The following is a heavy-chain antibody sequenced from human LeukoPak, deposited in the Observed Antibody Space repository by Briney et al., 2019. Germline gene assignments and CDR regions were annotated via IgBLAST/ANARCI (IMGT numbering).Heavy chain of an antibody. CDR2: IIPILGIA. Sequence: ASVKVSCKASGYTFTGYYMHWVRQAPGQGLEWMGRIIPILGIANYAQKFQGRVTITADKSTSTAYMELSSLRSEDTAVYYCARDPGDGYNYFDYWGQGTLVTVSS. D-gene: IGHD5-24*01. CDR1: GYTFTGYY. V-gene: IGHV1-69*04. CDR3: ARDPGDGYNYFDY. J-gene: IGHJ4*02.